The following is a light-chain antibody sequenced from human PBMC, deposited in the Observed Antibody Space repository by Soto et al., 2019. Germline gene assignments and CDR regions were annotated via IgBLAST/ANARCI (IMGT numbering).Light chain of an antibody. V-gene: IGKV4-1*01. CDR3: QQYYYTPYS. CDR1: QSLLYSSNNKNY. J-gene: IGKJ2*03. Sequence: DIVMTQSPDSLPVSLGERATINCKSSQSLLYSSNNKNYLAWYQQKPGQPPKLLIFWASTRESGVPDRFSGSGSGTDFTLTISRLQAEDEAVYYCQQYYYTPYSFGQGTKVEIX. CDR2: WAS.